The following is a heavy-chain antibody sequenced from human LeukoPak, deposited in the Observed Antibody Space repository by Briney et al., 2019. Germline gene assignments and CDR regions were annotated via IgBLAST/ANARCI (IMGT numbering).Heavy chain of an antibody. CDR2: INPNNGDT. D-gene: IGHD2-2*01. J-gene: IGHJ3*01. CDR1: GYTFIDYF. CDR3: ASIVILAALDAFDV. V-gene: IGHV1-2*02. Sequence: ASVKVSCKASGYTFIDYFLHWVRRAPGQGLEWMGWINPNNGDTNYAQKFQGRVTMTRDTSINTVYLQLSRLRSDDTAVYHCASIVILAALDAFDVWGQGTMVTVSS.